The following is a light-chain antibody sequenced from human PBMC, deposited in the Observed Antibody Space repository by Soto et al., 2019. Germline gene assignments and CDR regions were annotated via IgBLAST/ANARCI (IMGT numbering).Light chain of an antibody. CDR3: QQSYSTPYT. V-gene: IGKV1-39*01. CDR1: QSISSY. Sequence: DLQMTQSPSSLSASVGDRVIITCRTSQSISSYLNWYQQKPGKAPKLLIYAASSLQSGVPSRFGGSGSGTEFTLTISSLQPEDFATYYCQQSYSTPYTFGQGTKLEIK. J-gene: IGKJ2*01. CDR2: AAS.